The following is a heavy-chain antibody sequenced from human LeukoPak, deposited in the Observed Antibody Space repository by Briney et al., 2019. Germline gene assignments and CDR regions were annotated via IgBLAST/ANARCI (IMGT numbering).Heavy chain of an antibody. CDR2: IYGSGST. J-gene: IGHJ5*02. Sequence: SETLSLTCTVSGGSMSGYYWGWIRQPPGKGLEWIGYIYGSGSTNYNPSLKSRVTISVDTSKNQFSLKLSSVTAADTAVYYCARGSNARVNWFDPWGQGTLVTVSS. CDR3: ARGSNARVNWFDP. D-gene: IGHD2-15*01. V-gene: IGHV4-59*01. CDR1: GGSMSGYY.